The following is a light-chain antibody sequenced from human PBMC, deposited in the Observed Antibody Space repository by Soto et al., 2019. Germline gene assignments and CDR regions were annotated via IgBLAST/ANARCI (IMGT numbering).Light chain of an antibody. CDR2: LGS. Sequence: DVVMSQSPLSLPVTPGETASISCRSSQSLLHSNGNTYLDWYLQKPGQSPQLLIYLGSNRTSGVPDRFSGSGSDTYYTLKISRVEAEDVGVYYCMQGLQTPYTFGQGTKLEVK. CDR1: QSLLHSNGNTY. J-gene: IGKJ2*01. V-gene: IGKV2-28*01. CDR3: MQGLQTPYT.